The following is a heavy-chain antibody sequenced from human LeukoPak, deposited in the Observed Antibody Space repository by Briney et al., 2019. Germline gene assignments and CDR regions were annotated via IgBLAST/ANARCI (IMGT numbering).Heavy chain of an antibody. V-gene: IGHV4-38-2*02. CDR1: GYSISSGYY. Sequence: SETLSLTCTVSGYSISSGYYWGWIRQPPGKGLEWIGSIYHSGSTYYNPSLKSLVTISVDTSKNQFSLKLSSVTAADTAVYYCALNCMDVWGKGTTVTVSS. CDR2: IYHSGST. J-gene: IGHJ6*03. CDR3: ALNCMDV.